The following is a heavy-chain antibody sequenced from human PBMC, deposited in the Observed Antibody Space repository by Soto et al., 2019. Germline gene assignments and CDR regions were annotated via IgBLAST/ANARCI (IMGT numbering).Heavy chain of an antibody. CDR2: ISSDGSNK. CDR1: GFTFSNYG. D-gene: IGHD1-7*01. V-gene: IGHV3-30*03. Sequence: QVQLVESGGGVVQPGRSLRVSCAASGFTFSNYGMHWVRQAPGKGLAWVALISSDGSNKYYADSVKGRFSFSRDNSKNTLYLQVTSVRPEDTAVYDCARDRGWNCDFWGQGTLVTVSS. J-gene: IGHJ4*02. CDR3: ARDRGWNCDF.